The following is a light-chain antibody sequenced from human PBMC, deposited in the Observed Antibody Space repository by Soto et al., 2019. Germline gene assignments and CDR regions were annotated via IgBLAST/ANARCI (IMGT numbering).Light chain of an antibody. Sequence: QSVLTQPPSVSEAPRQRVTISCPGSSSNIGNNAVNWYQQLPGKAPKLLIYYDDLLPSGVSDRFSGSKSGTSASLAISGLQSEDEADYYCAAWDDSLNGLVVFGGGTKLTVL. CDR3: AAWDDSLNGLVV. CDR1: SSNIGNNA. V-gene: IGLV1-36*01. CDR2: YDD. J-gene: IGLJ2*01.